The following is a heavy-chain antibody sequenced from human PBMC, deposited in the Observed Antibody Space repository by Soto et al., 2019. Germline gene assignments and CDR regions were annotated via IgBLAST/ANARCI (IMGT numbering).Heavy chain of an antibody. CDR1: GFTFSSYA. CDR2: ISYDGSNK. D-gene: IGHD1-7*01. J-gene: IGHJ5*02. V-gene: IGHV3-30-3*01. CDR3: ARPRNWNYLLGEFDP. Sequence: QVQLVESGGGVVQPGRSLRLSCAASGFTFSSYAMHWVRQAPGKGLEWVAVISYDGSNKYYADSVKGRFTISRDNSKNTLYLQMNSLRAEDTAVYCCARPRNWNYLLGEFDPWGQGTLVTVSS.